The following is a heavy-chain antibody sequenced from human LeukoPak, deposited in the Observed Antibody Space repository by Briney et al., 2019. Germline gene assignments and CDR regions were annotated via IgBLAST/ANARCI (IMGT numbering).Heavy chain of an antibody. Sequence: GGSLRLSCAASGFTFSSYAVSWVRQAPGKGLEWVSAISGSGASTYYADSVKGRFTISRDKSKSTMYLQMNSLRDEDTAVYYCAKSRQYSSTASDYWGQGTLVTVSS. V-gene: IGHV3-23*01. D-gene: IGHD6-13*01. J-gene: IGHJ4*02. CDR1: GFTFSSYA. CDR2: ISGSGAST. CDR3: AKSRQYSSTASDY.